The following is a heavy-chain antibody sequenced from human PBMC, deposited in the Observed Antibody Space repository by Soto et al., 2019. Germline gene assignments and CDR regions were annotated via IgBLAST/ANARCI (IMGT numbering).Heavy chain of an antibody. D-gene: IGHD2-15*01. Sequence: RRLSCAASGFTFSSYAMSWVRQAPGKGLEWVSAISGSGGSTYYADSVKGRFTISRDNSKNTLYLQMNSLRAEDTAVYYCAKSPVVAARGGYFDYWGQGTLVTVSS. J-gene: IGHJ4*02. CDR3: AKSPVVAARGGYFDY. CDR2: ISGSGGST. V-gene: IGHV3-23*01. CDR1: GFTFSSYA.